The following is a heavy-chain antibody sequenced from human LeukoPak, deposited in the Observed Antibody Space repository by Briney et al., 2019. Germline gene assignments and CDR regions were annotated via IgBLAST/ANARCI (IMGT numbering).Heavy chain of an antibody. CDR1: GFTFSSYW. J-gene: IGHJ4*02. V-gene: IGHV4-34*01. CDR2: INHSGST. CDR3: ARGGYGDYSGMGY. D-gene: IGHD4-17*01. Sequence: GSLRLSCAASGFTFSSYWMSWVRQAPGKGLEWIGEINHSGSTNYNPSLKSRVTISVDTSKNQFSLKLSSVTAADTAVYYCARGGYGDYSGMGYWGQGTLVTVSS.